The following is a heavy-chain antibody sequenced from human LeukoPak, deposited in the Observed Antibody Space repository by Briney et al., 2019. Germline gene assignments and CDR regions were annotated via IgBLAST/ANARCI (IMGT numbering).Heavy chain of an antibody. Sequence: TGGTLKLSCAASGFIFNNYGMNWVRQAPGKGLEWVSGISGRSSSTYYADPVKGRFTISRDNSKNTLYLQMNSLRAEDTAVYYCAKSPAAGRYWGQGTLVTVSS. CDR3: AKSPAAGRY. J-gene: IGHJ4*02. D-gene: IGHD6-13*01. V-gene: IGHV3-23*01. CDR2: ISGRSSST. CDR1: GFIFNNYG.